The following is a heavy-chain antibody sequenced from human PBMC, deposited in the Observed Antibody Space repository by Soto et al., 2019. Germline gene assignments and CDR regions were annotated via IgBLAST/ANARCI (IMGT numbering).Heavy chain of an antibody. CDR2: ISSYNGNT. CDR3: AMVDNYVTPTPQDV. D-gene: IGHD3-16*01. CDR1: GYIFVTYV. V-gene: IGHV1-18*01. J-gene: IGHJ6*02. Sequence: QVQLVQSGDEVKKPGASGKVSCKASGYIFVTYVIAWVGQAPGQGLEWMGWISSYNGNTHYATKVQGRLTMTTDTSTSTAYMDLGSLTSDDTAVYYCAMVDNYVTPTPQDVWGQGTTVTVSS.